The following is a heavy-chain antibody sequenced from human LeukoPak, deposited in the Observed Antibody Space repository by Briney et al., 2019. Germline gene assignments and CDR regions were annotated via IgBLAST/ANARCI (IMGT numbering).Heavy chain of an antibody. CDR1: GGSISSYC. CDR3: ASTGGYCSSTSCSHFDY. Sequence: PSETLSLTCTVSGGSISSYCWSWIRQPAGKGLEWIGRIYTSGSTNYNPSLKSRVTMSVDTSKNQFSLKLSSVTAADTAVYYCASTGGYCSSTSCSHFDYWGQGTLVTVSS. CDR2: IYTSGST. V-gene: IGHV4-4*07. J-gene: IGHJ4*02. D-gene: IGHD2-2*01.